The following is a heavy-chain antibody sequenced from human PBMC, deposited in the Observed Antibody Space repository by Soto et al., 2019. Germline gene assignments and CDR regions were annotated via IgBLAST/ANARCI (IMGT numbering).Heavy chain of an antibody. CDR1: GFSLSTSGVG. CDR2: IYWDDDK. D-gene: IGHD4-17*01. Sequence: QITLKESGPTLVKPTQTLTLTCTFSGFSLSTSGVGVGWIRQPPGKALERLALIYWDDDKRYSPSLKSRLTITKDTSKNQVVLTMTNMDPVDTATYYCAHSNDYGDLSTHYYYYGMDVWGQGTTVTVSS. CDR3: AHSNDYGDLSTHYYYYGMDV. J-gene: IGHJ6*02. V-gene: IGHV2-5*02.